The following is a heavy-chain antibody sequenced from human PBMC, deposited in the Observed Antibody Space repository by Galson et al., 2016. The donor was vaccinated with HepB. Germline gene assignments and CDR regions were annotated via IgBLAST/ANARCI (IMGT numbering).Heavy chain of an antibody. J-gene: IGHJ4*02. D-gene: IGHD1-14*01. CDR2: INAVQGTT. V-gene: IGHV1-3*01. CDR1: GYTFTSHA. CDR3: AREMGGDGTTVDC. Sequence: SVKVSCRASGYTFTSHAMHWVRQAPGQRLEWMGWINAVQGTTKYLQQLQGRVTITSDTSASTAYMELSSLRSEDTAIYYCAREMGGDGTTVDCWGQGTLVTVSS.